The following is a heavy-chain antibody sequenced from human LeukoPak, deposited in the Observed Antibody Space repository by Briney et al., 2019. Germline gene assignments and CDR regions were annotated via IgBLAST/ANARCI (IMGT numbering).Heavy chain of an antibody. J-gene: IGHJ4*02. CDR2: INHSGST. CDR1: GGSFSGYY. V-gene: IGHV4-34*01. CDR3: ARGRGSSSWYGWVYFDY. Sequence: SSETLSLTCAVYGGSFSGYYWSWIRQPPGKGLEWIGEINHSGSTNYNPSLKSRVTISVDTSKNQFSLKLSSVTAADTAVYYCARGRGSSSWYGWVYFDYWGQGTLVTVSS. D-gene: IGHD6-13*01.